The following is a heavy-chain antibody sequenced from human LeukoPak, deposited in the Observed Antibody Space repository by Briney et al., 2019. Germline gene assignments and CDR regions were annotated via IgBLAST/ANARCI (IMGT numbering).Heavy chain of an antibody. Sequence: SETLSLTCTVSGASISNYYWNWIRQSAGKGLELIGRIYTSGRTNYNPSLKSRVTMSVDTSKNQFSLKLSSVTAADTAVYYCTRGAVDSPPHVVFNIGGQGKMVTFSS. CDR2: IYTSGRT. CDR1: GASISNYY. D-gene: IGHD4-23*01. CDR3: TRGAVDSPPHVVFNI. V-gene: IGHV4-4*07. J-gene: IGHJ3*02.